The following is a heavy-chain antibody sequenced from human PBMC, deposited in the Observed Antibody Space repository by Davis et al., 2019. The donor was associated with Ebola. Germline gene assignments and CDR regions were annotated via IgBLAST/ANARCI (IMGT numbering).Heavy chain of an antibody. CDR1: GYTLTEFS. D-gene: IGHD3-16*01. Sequence: AASVKVSCKVSGYTLTEFSMHWVRQAPGKGLEWMGGFDPEDGETIYAQKFQGRVTMTEDTSTDTAYMELSSLRSEDTAVYYCATDLRGGFDYWGQGTLVTVSS. J-gene: IGHJ4*02. CDR2: FDPEDGET. V-gene: IGHV1-24*01. CDR3: ATDLRGGFDY.